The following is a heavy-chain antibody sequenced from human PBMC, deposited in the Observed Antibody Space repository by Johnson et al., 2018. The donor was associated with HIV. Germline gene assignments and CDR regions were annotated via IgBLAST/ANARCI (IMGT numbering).Heavy chain of an antibody. CDR1: GFTFSSYA. CDR3: ARALKKTRGVLALTFDI. V-gene: IGHV3-23*04. Sequence: VQLVESGGGLVQPGGSLRLSCAASGFTFSSYAMSWVRQAPGKGLEWVSAISGSGGSTYYADSVKGRFTISRDNSKNSLYLQMNSLRAEDTAVYYCARALKKTRGVLALTFDIWGQGTMVTVSS. CDR2: ISGSGGST. J-gene: IGHJ3*02. D-gene: IGHD3-10*01.